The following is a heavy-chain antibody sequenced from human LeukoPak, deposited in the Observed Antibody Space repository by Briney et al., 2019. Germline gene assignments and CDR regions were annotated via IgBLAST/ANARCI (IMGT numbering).Heavy chain of an antibody. CDR1: GGSISSYY. Sequence: EPSETLSLTCTVSGGSISSYYWSWIRQPPGKGLEWIGYIYYSGSTNYNPSLKSRVTISVDTSKNQFSLKLSSVTAADTAVYYCARGMYYYDSSGYYYVYYFDYWGQGTLVTVSS. CDR3: ARGMYYYDSSGYYYVYYFDY. D-gene: IGHD3-22*01. J-gene: IGHJ4*02. V-gene: IGHV4-59*01. CDR2: IYYSGST.